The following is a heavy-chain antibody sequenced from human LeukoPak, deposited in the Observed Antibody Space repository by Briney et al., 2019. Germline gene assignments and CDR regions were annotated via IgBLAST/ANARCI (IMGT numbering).Heavy chain of an antibody. Sequence: GGSLRLSCAASGFIFSSYSVHWVRQAPGKGLEWVAVVSSDGSNQFYADSVKGRFAISRDNSKNTLYLQMSSLTTEDTAMYYCARRIAVAGTWDYWGQGTLVTVSS. CDR1: GFIFSSYS. CDR2: VSSDGSNQ. D-gene: IGHD6-19*01. V-gene: IGHV3-30*09. J-gene: IGHJ4*02. CDR3: ARRIAVAGTWDY.